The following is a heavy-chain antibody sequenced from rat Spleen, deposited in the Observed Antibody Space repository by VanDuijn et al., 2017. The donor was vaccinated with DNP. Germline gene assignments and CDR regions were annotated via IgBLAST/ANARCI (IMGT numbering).Heavy chain of an antibody. V-gene: IGHV3-3*01. J-gene: IGHJ2*01. Sequence: VYLQESGPGLVKPSQSLSLICSVTGYSITSSNTWNWIRKFPGNKLEWMGYINNDGTTNYNPSLKSRISITRDTSKNQFFLQVNSVTSEDTATYYCTRRYDGTYYFGDYWGQGVMVTVSS. CDR1: GYSITSSNT. CDR3: TRRYDGTYYFGDY. D-gene: IGHD1-12*02. CDR2: INNDGTT.